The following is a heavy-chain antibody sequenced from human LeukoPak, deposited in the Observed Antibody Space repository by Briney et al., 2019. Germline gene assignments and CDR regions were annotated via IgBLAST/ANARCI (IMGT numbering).Heavy chain of an antibody. CDR2: INNDGSST. V-gene: IGHV3-74*01. D-gene: IGHD2-15*01. CDR3: ACYGIAPPY. J-gene: IGHJ4*02. CDR1: GFTFSSYG. Sequence: GGSLRLSCAASGFTFSSYGMHWVRHAPGKGLVWVSHINNDGSSTSYADSVKGRFTISRDNAKNTLYLQMNSLRTEDTAVYYCACYGIAPPYWGQGTLVTVSS.